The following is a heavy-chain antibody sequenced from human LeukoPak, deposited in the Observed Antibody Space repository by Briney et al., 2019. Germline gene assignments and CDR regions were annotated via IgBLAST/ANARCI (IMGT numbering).Heavy chain of an antibody. D-gene: IGHD6-19*01. CDR3: ARGYSSGWTLYYFDY. CDR1: GGSISSYY. J-gene: IGHJ4*02. V-gene: IGHV4-4*07. Sequence: SETLSLTCTVSGGSISSYYWSWIRQPAGKGLEWIGRIYTSGSTNYNPPLKSRVTMSVETSKTQFSLKLSSVTAADTAVYYCARGYSSGWTLYYFDYWGQGTLVTVSS. CDR2: IYTSGST.